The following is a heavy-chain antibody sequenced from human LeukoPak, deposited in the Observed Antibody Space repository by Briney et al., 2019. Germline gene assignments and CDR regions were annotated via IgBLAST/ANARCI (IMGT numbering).Heavy chain of an antibody. Sequence: GGSLRLSCAATHFTISINYMRWVRQAPGKGLEWLSVIDKDGITNYPDSVRGLFTLSRDHSKNTVYLQLNSLRAEDTAVYYCASLIPFYLDSSDYPGGYWGQGTLVTVSS. CDR1: HFTISINY. CDR3: ASLIPFYLDSSDYPGGY. V-gene: IGHV3-53*01. CDR2: IDKDGIT. D-gene: IGHD3-22*01. J-gene: IGHJ4*02.